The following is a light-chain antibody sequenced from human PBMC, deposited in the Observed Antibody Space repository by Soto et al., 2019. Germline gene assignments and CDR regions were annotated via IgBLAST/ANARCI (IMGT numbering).Light chain of an antibody. CDR3: QQRSNWPWK. V-gene: IGKV3-11*01. CDR1: QSVSNF. CDR2: DAS. Sequence: EIVLTQSPATLSLSPGERATLSCRASQSVSNFLAWYQQKPGQAPRLLISDASNRATGIPGRFSGSGSGTDFSLTISSLEPKDVAVYYCQQRSNWPWKFGQGTKVEIK. J-gene: IGKJ1*01.